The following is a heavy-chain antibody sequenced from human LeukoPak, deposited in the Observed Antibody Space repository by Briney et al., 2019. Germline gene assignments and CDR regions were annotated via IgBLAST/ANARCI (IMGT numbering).Heavy chain of an antibody. CDR3: AREGGYCSSTSCYGSSGHFDY. D-gene: IGHD2-2*01. J-gene: IGHJ4*02. CDR1: GFTFSSYA. CDR2: ISYDGSNK. V-gene: IGHV3-30*04. Sequence: GGSLRLSCAASGFTFSSYATHWVRQAPGKGLEWVAVISYDGSNKYYADSVKGRFTISRDNSKNTLYLQMNSLRAEDTAVYYCAREGGYCSSTSCYGSSGHFDYWGQGTLVTVSS.